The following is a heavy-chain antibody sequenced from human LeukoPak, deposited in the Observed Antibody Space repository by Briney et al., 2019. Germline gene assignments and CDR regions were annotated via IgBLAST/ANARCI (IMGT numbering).Heavy chain of an antibody. CDR3: ARDYGGNSNKVLDY. Sequence: SETLSLTCTVSGGSISSSSYYWGWIRQPPGKGLEWIGSIYYSGSTYYDPSLKSRVTISVDTSKNQFSLKLSSVTAADTAVYYCARDYGGNSNKVLDYWGQGTLVTVSS. J-gene: IGHJ4*02. CDR1: GGSISSSSYY. D-gene: IGHD2-21*02. V-gene: IGHV4-39*02. CDR2: IYYSGST.